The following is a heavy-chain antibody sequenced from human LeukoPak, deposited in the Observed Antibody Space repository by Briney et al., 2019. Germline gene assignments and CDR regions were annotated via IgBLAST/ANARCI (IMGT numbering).Heavy chain of an antibody. V-gene: IGHV3-48*04. D-gene: IGHD3-16*01. Sequence: PGGSLRLSCAASGFTFSSYSMNWVRQAPGKGLEWLSYISSTSRAIYYAGSLKGRFTISRDNAKNSLYLQMDSLRAEDTAVYYCARVIGSYGDSAYWGQGTLVTVSS. J-gene: IGHJ4*02. CDR1: GFTFSSYS. CDR3: ARVIGSYGDSAY. CDR2: ISSTSRAI.